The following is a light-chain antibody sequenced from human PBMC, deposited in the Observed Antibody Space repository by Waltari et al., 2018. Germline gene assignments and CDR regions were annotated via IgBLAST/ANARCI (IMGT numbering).Light chain of an antibody. J-gene: IGKJ4*01. CDR2: SAS. Sequence: EIVMTQSPATLSVSPGERATLTCRASQSISSNLAWYQQKPGQAPRLLTYSASARATGVPARFSGSVSGTEFTLTISSLQSEDFAVYYCQQYNNWPLTFGGGTKVEIK. V-gene: IGKV3-15*01. CDR1: QSISSN. CDR3: QQYNNWPLT.